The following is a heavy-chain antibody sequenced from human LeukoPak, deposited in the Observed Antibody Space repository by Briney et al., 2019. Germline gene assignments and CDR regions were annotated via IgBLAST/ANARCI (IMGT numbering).Heavy chain of an antibody. Sequence: GGSLRLSCTASGFTFSSYSMNWVRQASGKGLEWVSYISSSSNTIYYADSVKGRFTISRDNAKNSLYLQMNSLRAEDTAVYYCARDRAWGNDAFDIWGQGTMVTVSS. J-gene: IGHJ3*02. CDR3: ARDRAWGNDAFDI. CDR2: ISSSSNTI. V-gene: IGHV3-48*01. D-gene: IGHD3-16*01. CDR1: GFTFSSYS.